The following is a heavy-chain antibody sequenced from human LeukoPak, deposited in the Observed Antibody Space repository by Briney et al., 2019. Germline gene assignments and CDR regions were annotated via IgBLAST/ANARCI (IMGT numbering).Heavy chain of an antibody. CDR3: ARGRGGKIYSSTSCSLDY. J-gene: IGHJ4*02. D-gene: IGHD2-2*01. V-gene: IGHV4-39*07. Sequence: SETLSLTCTVSGGSISSSSYYWGWIRQPPGKGLEWIGSIYYSGSTYYNPSLKSRVTISVDTSKNQFSLKLSSVTAADTAVYYCARGRGGKIYSSTSCSLDYWGQGTLVTVSS. CDR1: GGSISSSSYY. CDR2: IYYSGST.